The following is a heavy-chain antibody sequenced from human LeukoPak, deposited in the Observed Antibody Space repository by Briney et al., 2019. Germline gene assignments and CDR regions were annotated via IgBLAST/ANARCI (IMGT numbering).Heavy chain of an antibody. CDR1: GGSISSSSYY. CDR3: ARSSGTRLYYYYYYGMDV. Sequence: NPSETLSLTCTVSGGSISSSSYYWGWIRQPPGKGLEWIGSIYYSGSTYYNPSLKSRVTISVDTSENQFSLKLSSVTAADTAVYYCARSSGTRLYYYYYYGMDVWGQGTTVTVSS. CDR2: IYYSGST. J-gene: IGHJ6*02. V-gene: IGHV4-39*01. D-gene: IGHD1-1*01.